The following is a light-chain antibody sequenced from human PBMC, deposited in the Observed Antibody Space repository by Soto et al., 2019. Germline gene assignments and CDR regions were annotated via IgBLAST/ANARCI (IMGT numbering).Light chain of an antibody. V-gene: IGKV1-9*01. Sequence: DIQLTQSPSLLSASVGDRVTITCRASQGIRSYLAWYQQKPGKAPKLLIYAASTLQSGVPSRFSGSGSGTEFNLTISSLQPEDFATYYCQQLNSYPITFGQGTRLEIK. J-gene: IGKJ5*01. CDR1: QGIRSY. CDR2: AAS. CDR3: QQLNSYPIT.